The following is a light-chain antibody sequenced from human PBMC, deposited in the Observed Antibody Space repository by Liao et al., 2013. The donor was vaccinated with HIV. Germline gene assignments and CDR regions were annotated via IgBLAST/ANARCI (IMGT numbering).Light chain of an antibody. CDR1: NIGSKS. CDR2: QDT. CDR3: QVWDSSSDPHVV. V-gene: IGLV3-21*04. J-gene: IGLJ2*01. Sequence: SYELTQPPSVSVAPGKTARITCGGNNIGSKSVHWYQQKPGQAPVLVIYQDTKRPSGIPERFSGSNSGNTATLTISRVEAGDEADYYCQVWDSSSDPHVVFGGGTKLTVL.